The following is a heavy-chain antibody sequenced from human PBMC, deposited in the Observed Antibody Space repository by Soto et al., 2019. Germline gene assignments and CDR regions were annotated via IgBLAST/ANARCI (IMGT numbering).Heavy chain of an antibody. CDR3: ARGWGHDTSDYYYAY. V-gene: IGHV1-69*01. CDR2: IIPMFGTA. D-gene: IGHD3-22*01. Sequence: QVQLVQSGAEVRKPGSSVKVSCKASGGTFSRYAVSWVRQAPGQGLEWMGGIIPMFGTANYAQKFKGRVTITADESTSTAYMELRSMRSEDTDLYYCARGWGHDTSDYYYAYWGQGTLITVSS. CDR1: GGTFSRYA. J-gene: IGHJ4*02.